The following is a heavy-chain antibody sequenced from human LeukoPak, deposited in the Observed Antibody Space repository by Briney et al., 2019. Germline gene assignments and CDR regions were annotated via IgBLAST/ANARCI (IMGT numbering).Heavy chain of an antibody. V-gene: IGHV1-2*02. CDR1: GYTFTGYY. D-gene: IGHD6-6*01. CDR3: ARTPGSSSIYYYGMDV. CDR2: INPNSGGT. J-gene: IGHJ6*02. Sequence: ASVKVSCKASGYTFTGYYMHWVRQAPGQGLEWMGWINPNSGGTNYAQRFQGRVTVTRDTSISTAYMELSRLRFDDTAVYYCARTPGSSSIYYYGMDVWGQGTTVTVSS.